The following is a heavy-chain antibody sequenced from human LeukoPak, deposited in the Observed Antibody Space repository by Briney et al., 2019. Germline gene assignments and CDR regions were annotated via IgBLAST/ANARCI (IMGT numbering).Heavy chain of an antibody. J-gene: IGHJ5*02. V-gene: IGHV5-51*01. Sequence: GESLKISCKGSGYSFTSYWIGWVRQVPGKGLEWMGFIYPGDSDTRYSPSFQGQVTISVDKSINTAYLQWSSLKASDTAMYYCARRNYGTTVRWFDPWGQGTLVTVSS. CDR1: GYSFTSYW. CDR2: IYPGDSDT. CDR3: ARRNYGTTVRWFDP. D-gene: IGHD4-17*01.